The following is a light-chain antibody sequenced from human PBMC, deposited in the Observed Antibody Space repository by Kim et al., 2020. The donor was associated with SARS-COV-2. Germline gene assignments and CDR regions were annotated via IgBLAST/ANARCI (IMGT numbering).Light chain of an antibody. CDR1: QSVSSY. J-gene: IGKJ2*03. CDR2: DAS. CDR3: QQRINWPPYS. Sequence: EIVLTQSPATLSLSPGERATLSCRASQSVSSYLAWYQQKPGQAPRLLIYDASNRATGIPARFSGSGSGTDFTLTISSLEPEDFAVYYCQQRINWPPYSCGQGTKLE. V-gene: IGKV3-11*01.